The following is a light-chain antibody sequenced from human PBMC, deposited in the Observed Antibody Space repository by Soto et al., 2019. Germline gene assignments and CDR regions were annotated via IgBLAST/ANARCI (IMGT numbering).Light chain of an antibody. CDR3: GTWDSSLSAGV. V-gene: IGLV1-51*01. J-gene: IGLJ2*01. Sequence: QSVLTQPPSVSAAPGQTITISCSGSSSNIGNNYVSWYQQFPGTAPKLLIYDNNKRPSGIPDRFSASKSGTSATLGITGLQTGDEADYYCGTWDSSLSAGVFGGGTKVTVL. CDR1: SSNIGNNY. CDR2: DNN.